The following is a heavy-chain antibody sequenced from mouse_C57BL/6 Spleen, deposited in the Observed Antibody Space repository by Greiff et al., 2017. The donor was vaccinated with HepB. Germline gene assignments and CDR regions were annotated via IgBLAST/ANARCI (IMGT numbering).Heavy chain of an antibody. J-gene: IGHJ2*01. CDR2: ISSGGSYT. Sequence: EVHLVESGGDLVKPGGSLKLSCAASGFTFSSYGMSWVRQTPDKRLEWVATISSGGSYTYSPDSVKGRFTISRDNAKNTLYLQMSSLKSEDTAMYYCARHEDDYGRDYFDYWGQGTTLTVSS. CDR3: ARHEDDYGRDYFDY. V-gene: IGHV5-6*01. CDR1: GFTFSSYG. D-gene: IGHD1-1*01.